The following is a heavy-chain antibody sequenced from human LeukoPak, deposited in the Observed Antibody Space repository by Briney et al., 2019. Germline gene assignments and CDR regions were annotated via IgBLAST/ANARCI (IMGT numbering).Heavy chain of an antibody. V-gene: IGHV3-64D*09. CDR2: ISSNGGST. CDR3: VAGYYFDY. Sequence: GGSLRLSYSASGFTFSRYGVEWVRQAPGKGLEYVSAISSNGGSTYYADSVKGRVTISRDNSKDTLYLQMSSLRADDTAVYYCVAGYYFDYWGQGTLVTVS. J-gene: IGHJ4*02. D-gene: IGHD1-14*01. CDR1: GFTFSRYG.